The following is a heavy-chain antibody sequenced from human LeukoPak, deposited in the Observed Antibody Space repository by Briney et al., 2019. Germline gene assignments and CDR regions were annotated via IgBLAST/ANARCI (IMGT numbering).Heavy chain of an antibody. CDR3: AGYPRGGSGYDD. CDR1: GGTFSSYA. CDR2: IIPIFGTA. D-gene: IGHD2-15*01. J-gene: IGHJ4*02. V-gene: IGHV1-69*01. Sequence: SVKVSCKASGGTFSSYAISWVRQAPGQGLEWMGGIIPIFGTANYAQKFQGRVTITADESTSTAYMELSSLRSEDTAVYYCAGYPRGGSGYDDWGQGTLVTVSS.